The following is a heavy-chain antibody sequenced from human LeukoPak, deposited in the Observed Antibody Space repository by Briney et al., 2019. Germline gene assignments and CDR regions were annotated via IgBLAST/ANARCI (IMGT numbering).Heavy chain of an antibody. V-gene: IGHV5-51*01. J-gene: IGHJ4*02. CDR2: IYPGDSDT. Sequence: GASLQISCKASGYSFTSYCIGRVRRMPGTGLEWMGIIYPGDSDTRYSPSFQGQVTISADKSISTAYLQWSSLKASDTAMYFCARLAGYSTSSGYDYWGQGTLVTVSS. CDR3: ARLAGYSTSSGYDY. CDR1: GYSFTSYC. D-gene: IGHD6-6*01.